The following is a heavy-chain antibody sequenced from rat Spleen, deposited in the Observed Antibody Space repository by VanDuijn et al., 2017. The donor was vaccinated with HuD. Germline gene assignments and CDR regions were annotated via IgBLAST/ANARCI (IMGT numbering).Heavy chain of an antibody. CDR1: GFTFTNYW. Sequence: EVQLVESGGGLVQPGRSLKLSCVASGFTFTNYWMTWIRQAPGKGLEWVAAITPTGGGTFYPDSVKGRFTVFRDDAKSTLYLQMNSLRSEDTATYYCASEGGGFAYWGQGTLVTVSS. V-gene: IGHV5-31*01. J-gene: IGHJ3*01. CDR3: ASEGGGFAY. CDR2: ITPTGGGT.